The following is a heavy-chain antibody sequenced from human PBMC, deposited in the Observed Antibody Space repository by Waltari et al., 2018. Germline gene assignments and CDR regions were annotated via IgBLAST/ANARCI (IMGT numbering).Heavy chain of an antibody. CDR2: LKQDGREK. V-gene: IGHV3-7*01. CDR1: RFTFSSYW. J-gene: IGHJ4*02. CDR3: VRDFAVAGFDY. Sequence: EVQSVESGGDLVQPGGSLRLSCEVSRFTFSSYWMSWVRQAPGKGLEWVANLKQDGREKYYVGPVKGRFTIARDNAKNSLYLQMNSLRVEDTAVYYCVRDFAVAGFDYWGQGTLVTVSS. D-gene: IGHD6-19*01.